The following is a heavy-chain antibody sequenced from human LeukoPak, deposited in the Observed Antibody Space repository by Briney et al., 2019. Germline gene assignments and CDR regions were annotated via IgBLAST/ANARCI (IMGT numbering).Heavy chain of an antibody. CDR1: GGSISSGGYY. D-gene: IGHD6-13*01. J-gene: IGHJ6*02. Sequence: SQTLSLTCTVSGGSISSGGYYWSWIRQHPGTGLEWIGYIYYSGSTYYNPSLKSRVTISVDTSKNQFSLKLSSVTAADTAVYYCARFGLAAAGTLYYYYGMDVWGQGTTVTVSS. V-gene: IGHV4-31*03. CDR2: IYYSGST. CDR3: ARFGLAAAGTLYYYYGMDV.